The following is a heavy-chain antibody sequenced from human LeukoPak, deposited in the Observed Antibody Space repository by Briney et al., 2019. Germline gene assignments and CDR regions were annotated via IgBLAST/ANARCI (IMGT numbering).Heavy chain of an antibody. CDR2: INPNSGGT. J-gene: IGHJ5*02. CDR1: GYTFTGYY. V-gene: IGHV1-2*02. D-gene: IGHD1-26*01. Sequence: ASVKVSCKASGYTFTGYYMHWLRRAPGQGLEWMGWINPNSGGTNYAQKFQGRVTMTRDTSISTAYMELSRLRSDDTAVYYCARALVGATDWFDPWGQGTLVTVSS. CDR3: ARALVGATDWFDP.